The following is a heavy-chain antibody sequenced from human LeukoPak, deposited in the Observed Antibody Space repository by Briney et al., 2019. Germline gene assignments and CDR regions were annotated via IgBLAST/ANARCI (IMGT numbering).Heavy chain of an antibody. V-gene: IGHV3-53*01. Sequence: PGGSLRLSCAASGFSVSGKFMSWVRQAPGKGLEWVSVIYSGGSTYYADSVKGRFTISRDNSKNTLYLQMNSLRAEDTAVYYCARGHVLRYFDWLAYYGMDVWGQGTTVTVSS. CDR3: ARGHVLRYFDWLAYYGMDV. J-gene: IGHJ6*02. CDR2: IYSGGST. D-gene: IGHD3-9*01. CDR1: GFSVSGKF.